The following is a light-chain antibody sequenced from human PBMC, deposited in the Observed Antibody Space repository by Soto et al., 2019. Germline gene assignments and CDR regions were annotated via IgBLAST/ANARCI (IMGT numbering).Light chain of an antibody. V-gene: IGKV3-20*01. Sequence: VLTQSPGTLSLSPGESATLSCRASQSVSNNDFAWYQQKPGQAPRLLIFGSSVRATGIRDRFSGSGSGTDFTLTISRLEPEDLAVYYFQHDASAPPYTFGQGTKLEIK. J-gene: IGKJ2*01. CDR1: QSVSNND. CDR2: GSS. CDR3: QHDASAPPYT.